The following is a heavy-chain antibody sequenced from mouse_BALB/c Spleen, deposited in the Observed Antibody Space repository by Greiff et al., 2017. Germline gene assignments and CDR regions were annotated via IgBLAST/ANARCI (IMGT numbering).Heavy chain of an antibody. CDR2: ILPGSGST. Sequence: VQLQQSGAELMKPGASVKISCKATGYTFSSYWIAWVKQRPGHGLEWIGEILPGSGSTNYNEKFKGKATFTADTSSNTAYMQLSSLTSEDSAVYYCARGGYRYPYYFDYWGQGTTLTVSS. V-gene: IGHV1-9*01. J-gene: IGHJ2*01. CDR1: GYTFSSYW. CDR3: ARGGYRYPYYFDY. D-gene: IGHD2-14*01.